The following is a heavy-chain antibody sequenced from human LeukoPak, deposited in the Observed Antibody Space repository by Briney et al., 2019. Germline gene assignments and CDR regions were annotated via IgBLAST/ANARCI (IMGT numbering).Heavy chain of an antibody. Sequence: GRSLRLSCAASGFTFSSYGMHWVRQAPGKGLEWVAVISYDGSNKYYADSVKGRFTISRDNSKNTLYLQMNSLRAEDTAVYYCARDHHLYSSSWYGGYYFDYWGQGTLVTVSS. CDR2: ISYDGSNK. D-gene: IGHD6-13*01. J-gene: IGHJ4*02. V-gene: IGHV3-30*03. CDR3: ARDHHLYSSSWYGGYYFDY. CDR1: GFTFSSYG.